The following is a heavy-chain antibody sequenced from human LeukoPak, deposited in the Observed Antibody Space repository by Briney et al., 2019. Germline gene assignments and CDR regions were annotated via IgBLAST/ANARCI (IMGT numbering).Heavy chain of an antibody. CDR1: GFIFNNEW. J-gene: IGHJ4*02. V-gene: IGHV3-7*03. Sequence: GGSLRLSCAASGFIFNNEWMDWVRQAPGKGLEWVANIRADGTEKYYVDSVKGRFTISRDNAKNSLYLQLNSLRVEDTAVYYCSRRLDYWGQGTLVTVSS. CDR3: SRRLDY. CDR2: IRADGTEK.